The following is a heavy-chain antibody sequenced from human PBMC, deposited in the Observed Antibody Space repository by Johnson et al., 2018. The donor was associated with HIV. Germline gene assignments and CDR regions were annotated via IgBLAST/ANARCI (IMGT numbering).Heavy chain of an antibody. CDR2: IRSKANSYAT. CDR1: GFTFSRYA. J-gene: IGHJ3*02. V-gene: IGHV3-73*01. CDR3: AKDYRWSTGVVAGGGGDAFDI. Sequence: VQLVESGGGVVQPGRSLRLSCAASGFTFSRYAMHWVRQASGKGLEWVGRIRSKANSYATAYAASVKGRFTISRDNSKNTLYLQMNSLRAEDTAVYYCAKDYRWSTGVVAGGGGDAFDIWGQGTMVTVSS. D-gene: IGHD2-15*01.